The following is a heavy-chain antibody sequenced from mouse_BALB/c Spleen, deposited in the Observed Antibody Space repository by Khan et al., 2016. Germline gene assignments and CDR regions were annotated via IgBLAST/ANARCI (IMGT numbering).Heavy chain of an antibody. V-gene: IGHV1-9*01. CDR2: IFPGNGST. CDR1: GYTFSSYW. Sequence: QVQLKQSGTELMKPGASVKISCKATGYTFSSYWIEWVKQRPGHGLEWIGEIFPGNGSTDYSEKFKVKATFTTDTSSNTAYMLLSSLTSEDSAVYHASRGAYWGQGTLVTVAA. CDR3: SRGAY. J-gene: IGHJ3*01.